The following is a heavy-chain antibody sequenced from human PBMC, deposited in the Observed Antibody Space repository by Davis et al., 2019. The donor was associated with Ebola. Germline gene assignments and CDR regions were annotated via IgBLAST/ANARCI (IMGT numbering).Heavy chain of an antibody. CDR2: INHSGST. CDR3: ARAGGSYYGAFDY. D-gene: IGHD1-26*01. V-gene: IGHV4-34*01. CDR1: GGSFSGYY. Sequence: MPSETLSLTCAVYGGSFSGYYWSWIRQPPGKGLEWIGEINHSGSTNYNPSLKSRVTISSDTSKNQFSLKLSSVTAADTAVYYCARAGGSYYGAFDYWGQGTLVTVSS. J-gene: IGHJ4*02.